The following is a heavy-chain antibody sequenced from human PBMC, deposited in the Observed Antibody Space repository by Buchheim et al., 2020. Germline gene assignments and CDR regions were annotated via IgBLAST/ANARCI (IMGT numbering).Heavy chain of an antibody. Sequence: QVQLVESGGGVVQPGRSLRLSCAASGFTFSSYGMHWVRQAPGKGLEWVAVISYDGSNKYYADSVKGRFTISRDNSKNTLYLQMNSLRAEDTAVYYCARGRGYFDWLRRFDYWGQGTL. CDR3: ARGRGYFDWLRRFDY. J-gene: IGHJ4*02. D-gene: IGHD3-9*01. CDR2: ISYDGSNK. V-gene: IGHV3-30*03. CDR1: GFTFSSYG.